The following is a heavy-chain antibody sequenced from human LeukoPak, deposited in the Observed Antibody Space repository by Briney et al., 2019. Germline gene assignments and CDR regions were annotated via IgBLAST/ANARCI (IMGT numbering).Heavy chain of an antibody. J-gene: IGHJ5*02. CDR1: GGSISSGGYY. D-gene: IGHD2/OR15-2a*01. CDR2: IYHSGST. Sequence: PSQTLSLTCTVSGGSISSGGYYWSWIRQPPGKGLEWIGYIYHSGSTYYNPSLKSRVTISVDRSKNQFSLKLSSVTATDTAVYYCARDLWSGRRFDPWGQGTLVTVSS. V-gene: IGHV4-30-2*01. CDR3: ARDLWSGRRFDP.